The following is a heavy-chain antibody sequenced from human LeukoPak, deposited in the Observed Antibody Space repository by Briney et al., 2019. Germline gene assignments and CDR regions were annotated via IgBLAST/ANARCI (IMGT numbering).Heavy chain of an antibody. CDR1: GGSISSGNHY. V-gene: IGHV4-39*01. CDR3: ARTLRYFDWLPAGETDY. D-gene: IGHD3-9*01. Sequence: SETLSLTCTVSGGSISSGNHYWGWIRQPPGKGLEWIGSMSYSGSTFYNPSLKSRVTISVDTSKNQFSLRLSSVTAADTAVYYCARTLRYFDWLPAGETDYWGQGTLVTVSS. CDR2: MSYSGST. J-gene: IGHJ4*02.